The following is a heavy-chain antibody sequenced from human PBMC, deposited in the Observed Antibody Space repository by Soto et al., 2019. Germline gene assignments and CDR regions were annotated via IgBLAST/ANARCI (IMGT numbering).Heavy chain of an antibody. Sequence: SETLSLTCTVSGGSISSYYWSWIRQPPGKGLEWIGYIYYSGSTNYNPSLKSRVTISVDTSKNQFSLKLSSVTAADTAVYYCARSLHYYDSSGYYSWGQGTLVTVSS. D-gene: IGHD3-22*01. CDR2: IYYSGST. CDR3: ARSLHYYDSSGYYS. CDR1: GGSISSYY. V-gene: IGHV4-59*08. J-gene: IGHJ4*02.